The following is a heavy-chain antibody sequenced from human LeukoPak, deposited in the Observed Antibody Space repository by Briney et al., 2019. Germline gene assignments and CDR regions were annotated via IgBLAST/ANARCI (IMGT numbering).Heavy chain of an antibody. D-gene: IGHD5-18*01. CDR1: GGTFSSYA. J-gene: IGHJ3*02. V-gene: IGHV1-69*06. Sequence: SVKVSCKASGGTFSSYAISWVRQAPGQGLEWMGGIIPIFGTANYAQKFQGRVTITADKSTSTAYMELSSLRSEDTAVYYCARSYTAMATGGNDAFDIWGQGTMVTVSS. CDR2: IIPIFGTA. CDR3: ARSYTAMATGGNDAFDI.